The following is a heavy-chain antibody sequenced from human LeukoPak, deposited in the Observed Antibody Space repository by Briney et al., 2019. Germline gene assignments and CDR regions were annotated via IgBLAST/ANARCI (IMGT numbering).Heavy chain of an antibody. CDR1: GFTFSSYA. V-gene: IGHV3-23*01. CDR3: AKDLISAMVTSTGPYYFDY. J-gene: IGHJ4*02. D-gene: IGHD5-18*01. Sequence: GGSLRLSCAASGFTFSSYAMSWVRQAPGKGLEWVPAISGSGGSTYYADSVKGRFTISRDNSKNTLYLQMNSLRAEDTAVYYCAKDLISAMVTSTGPYYFDYWGQGTLVTVSS. CDR2: ISGSGGST.